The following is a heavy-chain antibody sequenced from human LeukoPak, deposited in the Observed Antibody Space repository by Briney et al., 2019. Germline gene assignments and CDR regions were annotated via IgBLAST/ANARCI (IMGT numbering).Heavy chain of an antibody. CDR2: IYHSGST. D-gene: IGHD3-10*01. CDR3: ARAYGSGSYNNPYYFDY. J-gene: IGHJ4*02. V-gene: IGHV4-38-2*02. Sequence: SETLSLTCTVSGYSISSGYYWGWIRQPPGKGLEWIGSIYHSGSTYYNPSLKSRVTISVDTSKNQFSLKLSSVTAADTAVYYCARAYGSGSYNNPYYFDYWGQGTLVTVSS. CDR1: GYSISSGYY.